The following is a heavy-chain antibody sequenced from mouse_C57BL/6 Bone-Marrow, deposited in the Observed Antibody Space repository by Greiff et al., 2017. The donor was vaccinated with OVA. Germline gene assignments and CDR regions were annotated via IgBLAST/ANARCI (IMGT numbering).Heavy chain of an antibody. CDR3: ARWALSD. V-gene: IGHV1-72*01. CDR1: GYTFTSYW. Sequence: QVQLQQSGAELVKPGASVKLSCKASGYTFTSYWMHWVKQRPGRGLEWIGSIDPNSGGTKYNEKFKSKATLTVDKPSSTAYMQLSSLTSEDSAVYYCARWALSDWGQGTTLTVSS. J-gene: IGHJ2*01. D-gene: IGHD3-2*02. CDR2: IDPNSGGT.